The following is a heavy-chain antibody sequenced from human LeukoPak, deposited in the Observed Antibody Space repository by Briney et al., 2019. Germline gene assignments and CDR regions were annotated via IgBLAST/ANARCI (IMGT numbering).Heavy chain of an antibody. D-gene: IGHD6-19*01. CDR2: INHSGST. CDR1: GGSFSGYY. Sequence: SSETLSLTCAVYGGSFSGYYWSWIRQPPGKGLEWIGEINHSGSTNYNPSLKSQVTISVDTSKNQFSLKLSSVTAADTAVYYCARHIGIPSRHSGSNVRGRPIDYWGQGTLVTVSS. J-gene: IGHJ4*02. V-gene: IGHV4-34*01. CDR3: ARHIGIPSRHSGSNVRGRPIDY.